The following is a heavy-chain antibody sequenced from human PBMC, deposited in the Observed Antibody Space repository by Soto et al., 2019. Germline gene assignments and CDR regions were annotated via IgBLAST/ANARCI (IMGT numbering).Heavy chain of an antibody. V-gene: IGHV3-49*03. CDR2: IRSKAYGGTT. D-gene: IGHD3-9*01. CDR1: GFTFGDYA. Sequence: GSLRLSCTASGFTFGDYAMSWFRQAPGKGLEWVGFIRSKAYGGTTEYAASVKGRFTISRDDSKSIAYLQMNSLKTEDTAVYYCTRGPPPLRYFDWTPSVGGNNWFDPWGQGTLVTVSS. CDR3: TRGPPPLRYFDWTPSVGGNNWFDP. J-gene: IGHJ5*02.